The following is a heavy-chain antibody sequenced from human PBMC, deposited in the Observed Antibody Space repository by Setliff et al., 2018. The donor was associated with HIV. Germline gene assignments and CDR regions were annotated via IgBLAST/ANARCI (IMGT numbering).Heavy chain of an antibody. CDR3: ARQWRDQYNSGVSTKYFQH. CDR2: IYHSGST. V-gene: IGHV4-38-2*01. CDR1: AYSISSGYY. J-gene: IGHJ1*01. D-gene: IGHD3-22*01. Sequence: SETLSLTCAVSAYSISSGYYWGWIRQPPGKGLEWIGSIYHSGSTYYNPSLMSRVTISVDTSENQFSLKLRSVTAADTAVYYCARQWRDQYNSGVSTKYFQHWGRGTLVTVSS.